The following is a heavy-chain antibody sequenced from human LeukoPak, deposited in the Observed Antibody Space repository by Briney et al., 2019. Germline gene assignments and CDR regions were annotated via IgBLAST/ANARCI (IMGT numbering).Heavy chain of an antibody. CDR1: GGSISSYY. Sequence: SETLSLTCTVSGGSISSYYWSWIRQPPGKGLEWIGYIYYTGSTNYNPSLKSRVTISVDTSKNQFSLKLSSVTAADTAVYYCARSRRRLDRSRYYYYYMDVWGKGTTVTISS. V-gene: IGHV4-59*12. D-gene: IGHD3-22*01. CDR2: IYYTGST. J-gene: IGHJ6*03. CDR3: ARSRRRLDRSRYYYYYMDV.